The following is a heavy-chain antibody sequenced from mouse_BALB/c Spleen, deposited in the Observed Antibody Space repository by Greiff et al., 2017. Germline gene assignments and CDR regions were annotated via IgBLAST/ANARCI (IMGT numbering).Heavy chain of an antibody. V-gene: IGHV1-14*01. CDR2: INPYNDGT. D-gene: IGHD2-1*01. CDR3: ARNGNYAYYYAMDY. CDR1: GYTFTSYV. Sequence: VHVKQSGPELVKPGASVKMSCKASGYTFTSYVMHWVKQKPGQGLEWIGYINPYNDGTKYNEKFKGKATLTSDKSSSTAYMELSSLTSEDSAVYYCARNGNYAYYYAMDYWGQGTSVTVSS. J-gene: IGHJ4*01.